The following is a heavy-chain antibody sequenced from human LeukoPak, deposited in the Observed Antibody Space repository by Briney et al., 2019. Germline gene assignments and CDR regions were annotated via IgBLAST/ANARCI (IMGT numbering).Heavy chain of an antibody. V-gene: IGHV1-18*01. CDR1: GYTFSTYG. CDR3: ARSDLATITAGPFEY. D-gene: IGHD5-12*01. J-gene: IGHJ4*02. CDR2: ISGHQGNT. Sequence: GASVKVSCKASGYTFSTYGITWVRQARGQGLEWMGWISGHQGNTEYAQNFQGRVTMTIDTSTSTAYMDLRSLRSDDTAIYFCARSDLATITAGPFEYWGQGTLVAVSS.